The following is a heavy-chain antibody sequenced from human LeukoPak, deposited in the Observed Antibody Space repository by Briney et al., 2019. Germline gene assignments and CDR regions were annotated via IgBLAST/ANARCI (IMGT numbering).Heavy chain of an antibody. CDR1: GFTFSSYS. CDR2: ISSSSSYI. D-gene: IGHD5-18*01. CDR3: ARSGYSYGYDYYYYYMDV. Sequence: GGSLRLSCAASGFTFSSYSMNWVRQAPGKGLEWVSSISSSSSYIYYADSVKGRFTISRDNAKNSLYLQMNSLRAEDTAVYYCARSGYSYGYDYYYYYMDVWGKGTTATVSS. V-gene: IGHV3-21*01. J-gene: IGHJ6*03.